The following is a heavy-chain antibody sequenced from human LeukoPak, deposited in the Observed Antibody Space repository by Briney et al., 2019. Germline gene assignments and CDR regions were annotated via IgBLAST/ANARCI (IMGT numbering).Heavy chain of an antibody. J-gene: IGHJ4*02. CDR2: IYYSGTT. V-gene: IGHV4-39*01. Sequence: GSLRLSCAASGFTFSSYAMSWIRQPPGKGLEWIGSIYYSGTTYYNTSLKSRVTISVDTSTNQFSLKVSSVTAADTAVYYCAAGPHDYFGDCSQGTLVTVSS. CDR3: AAGPHDYFGD. CDR1: GFTFSSYA.